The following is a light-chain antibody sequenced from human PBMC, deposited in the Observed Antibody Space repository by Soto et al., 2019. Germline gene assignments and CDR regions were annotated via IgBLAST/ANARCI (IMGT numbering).Light chain of an antibody. CDR3: SVGDDSLKGGV. J-gene: IGLJ3*02. Sequence: QSVLTQPPSASGTPGQRVTISCSGSSSNIGINTVNWYQQFPGTAPKVLIYLNDQRPSGVPDRFSGSKSGTSASLAISGLRSEEEADYYCSVGDDSLKGGVFGGGPRLPV. CDR1: SSNIGINT. V-gene: IGLV1-44*01. CDR2: LND.